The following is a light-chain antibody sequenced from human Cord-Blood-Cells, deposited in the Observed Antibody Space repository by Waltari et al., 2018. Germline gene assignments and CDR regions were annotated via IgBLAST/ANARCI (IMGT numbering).Light chain of an antibody. V-gene: IGLV2-14*01. CDR2: EVS. J-gene: IGLJ1*01. CDR1: SSDVGGYNS. Sequence: QSALTQPASVPGSPGQSIPISCTGTSSDVGGYNSVSWYQQHPGKAPKLMIYEVSNRPSGVSNRFSGSKSGNTASLTISGLQAEDEADYYCSSYTSSSTLVFGTGTKVTVL. CDR3: SSYTSSSTLV.